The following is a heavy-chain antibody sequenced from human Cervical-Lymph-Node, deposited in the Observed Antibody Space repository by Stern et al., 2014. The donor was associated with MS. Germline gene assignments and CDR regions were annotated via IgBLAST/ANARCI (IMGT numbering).Heavy chain of an antibody. J-gene: IGHJ4*02. CDR2: IIPIFGTA. CDR3: ARDPFSGSHHHYFDY. D-gene: IGHD1-26*01. CDR1: GGTFSSYA. Sequence: QVQLVESGAEVKKPGSSVKVSCKASGGTFSSYAISWVRQAPGQGLEWMGGIIPIFGTANYAQKFQGRVTITADESTSTAYMELSSLRSEDTAVYYCARDPFSGSHHHYFDYWGQGTLVTVSS. V-gene: IGHV1-69*01.